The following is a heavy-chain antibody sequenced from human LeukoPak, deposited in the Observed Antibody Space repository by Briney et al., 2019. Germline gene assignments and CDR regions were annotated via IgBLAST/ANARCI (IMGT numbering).Heavy chain of an antibody. CDR2: IIPIFGTA. D-gene: IGHD6-13*01. J-gene: IGHJ4*02. CDR1: GGTFSSYA. V-gene: IGHV1-69*13. CDR3: ARVPHIAAAGYYFDY. Sequence: SVKVSCKASGGTFSSYAISWARQAPGLGLEWMGGIIPIFGTANYAQKFQGRVTITADESTRTAYMELSSLRSEDTAVYYCARVPHIAAAGYYFDYWGQGTLVTVSS.